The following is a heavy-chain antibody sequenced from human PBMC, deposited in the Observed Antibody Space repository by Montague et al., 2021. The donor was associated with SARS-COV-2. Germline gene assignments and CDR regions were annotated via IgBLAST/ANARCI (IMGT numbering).Heavy chain of an antibody. D-gene: IGHD3-3*01. CDR1: GDSMTDSY. CDR3: TRLSLEWNTD. CDR2: IYFSGST. V-gene: IGHV4-59*08. J-gene: IGHJ1*01. Sequence: SETLSLTCTVSGDSMTDSYWSWIRQPPGKGLEYIGYIYFSGSTNYNPSLKSRLTISVDTSKNHFSLKLSSVTAADTAVYFCTRLSLEWNTDWGQGTLVTVSS.